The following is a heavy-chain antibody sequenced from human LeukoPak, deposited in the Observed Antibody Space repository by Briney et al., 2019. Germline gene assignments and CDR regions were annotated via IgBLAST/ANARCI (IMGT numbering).Heavy chain of an antibody. V-gene: IGHV1-46*03. CDR3: SLEADTANSLDY. CDR2: INPSGGST. Sequence: ASVKVSCKASGYTFTSYYMHWVRQAPGQGLEWMGIINPSGGSTSYAQKFQGRVTMTRDTSTSTVYMELSSLRSEDTAVYYCSLEADTANSLDYWGQGTLVTVSS. J-gene: IGHJ4*02. D-gene: IGHD5-18*01. CDR1: GYTFTSYY.